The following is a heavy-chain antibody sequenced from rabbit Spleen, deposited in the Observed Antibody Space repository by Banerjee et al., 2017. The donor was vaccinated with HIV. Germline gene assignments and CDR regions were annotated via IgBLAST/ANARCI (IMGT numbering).Heavy chain of an antibody. CDR3: ARGSATMTLVITGYYLSL. J-gene: IGHJ4*01. CDR2: IYVSGSGTT. Sequence: QEQLEESGGGLVKPGGTLTLTCKASGFDFSTNVMCWVRQAPGKGLELIACIYVSGSGTTYYANWAKGRFTISKTSSTTVTLQMTSLTAADAATYFCARGSATMTLVITGYYLSLWGPGTLVTVS. CDR1: GFDFSTNV. V-gene: IGHV1S45*01. D-gene: IGHD2-1*01.